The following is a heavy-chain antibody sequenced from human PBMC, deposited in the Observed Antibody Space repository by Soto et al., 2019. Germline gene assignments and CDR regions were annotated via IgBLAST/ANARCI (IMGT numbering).Heavy chain of an antibody. CDR1: GFSLSGYS. CDR2: ISTSSSPI. J-gene: IGHJ4*02. Sequence: EVQLVESGGGLVQPGGSLRLSCAASGFSLSGYSMNWVRQAPGKGLEWVSYISTSSSPIYYSDSVKGRFTISRDNAKNSLYLQMNSLRAEDTAVYYCASALALPGVRYWGRGTLVPVSS. D-gene: IGHD6-19*01. CDR3: ASALALPGVRY. V-gene: IGHV3-48*01.